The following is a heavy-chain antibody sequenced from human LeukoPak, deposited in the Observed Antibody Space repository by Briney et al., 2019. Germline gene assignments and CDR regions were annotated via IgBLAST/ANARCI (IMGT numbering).Heavy chain of an antibody. CDR1: GYTLTELS. V-gene: IGHV1-24*01. CDR2: FDPEDGET. J-gene: IGHJ4*02. Sequence: ASVKVSCKVSGYTLTELSMHWVRQAPGKGLEWMGGFDPEDGETIYAQKFQGRVTMTEDTSTDTAYMELSSLRSEDTAVYYCATGLPFAAGPLGALVYWGQGTLVTVSS. D-gene: IGHD6-13*01. CDR3: ATGLPFAAGPLGALVY.